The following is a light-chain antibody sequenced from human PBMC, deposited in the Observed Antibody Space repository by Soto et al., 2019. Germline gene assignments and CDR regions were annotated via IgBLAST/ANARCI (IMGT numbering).Light chain of an antibody. Sequence: QSALTQPASVSGSPGQSITISCTGTSSDIGHYDYVSWYQQYPGKAPKLMIYHVTYRPSGVSNRYSGSKSGNSASLTISGLQADDEADYYCCSLTTSHTYVFGSGTKVTV. CDR3: CSLTTSHTYV. CDR1: SSDIGHYDY. V-gene: IGLV2-14*03. CDR2: HVT. J-gene: IGLJ1*01.